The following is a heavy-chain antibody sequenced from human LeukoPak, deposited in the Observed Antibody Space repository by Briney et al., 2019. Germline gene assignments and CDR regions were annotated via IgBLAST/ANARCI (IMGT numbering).Heavy chain of an antibody. CDR1: GYTFTGYY. D-gene: IGHD3-22*01. V-gene: IGHV1-2*02. CDR3: AGRPDTSVVAIFDY. Sequence: ASVKVSCKASGYTFTGYYVHWVRQAPGQGLEWMGWINPSSGDTNYAQKFQGRVTMTGDTSISTAYMELSRLSSDGTAVYFCAGRPDTSVVAIFDYWGQGTLVTISS. CDR2: INPSSGDT. J-gene: IGHJ4*02.